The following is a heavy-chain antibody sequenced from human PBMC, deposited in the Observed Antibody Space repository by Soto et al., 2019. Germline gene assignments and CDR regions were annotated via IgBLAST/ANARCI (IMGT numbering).Heavy chain of an antibody. CDR3: ARSRGYLLTGHDCLDY. V-gene: IGHV2-5*02. Sequence: QITLKESGPTLVKPTQTLTLTCTFSGFSLNTRGVGVGWIRQPPGKVLEWLALISWDGEKRYSPSLKSRLTSTKGTSENQLVLTLTNMYPVETATYYCARSRGYLLTGHDCLDYWGQGTLVTVSS. J-gene: IGHJ4*02. CDR1: GFSLNTRGVG. D-gene: IGHD3-9*01. CDR2: ISWDGEK.